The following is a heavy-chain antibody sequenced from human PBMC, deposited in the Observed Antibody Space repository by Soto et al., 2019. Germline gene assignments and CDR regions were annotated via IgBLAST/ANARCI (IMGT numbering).Heavy chain of an antibody. CDR2: VYSGGAT. CDR3: TRDRPGPQHYFDY. J-gene: IGHJ4*02. CDR1: GDTVSSNY. V-gene: IGHV3-53*01. D-gene: IGHD6-6*01. Sequence: GGSLRLSCAAFGDTVSSNYMTWVRLAPRKGLEWVSLVYSGGATHYAASVKGRFTISRDNAKNMVYLQMNSLRVEDTAVYYCTRDRPGPQHYFDYWGQGNMVTVSS.